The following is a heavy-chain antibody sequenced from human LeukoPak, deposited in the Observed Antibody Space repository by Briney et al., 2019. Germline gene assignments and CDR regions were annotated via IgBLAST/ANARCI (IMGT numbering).Heavy chain of an antibody. Sequence: SETLSLTCAVSGGSISSGGYSWSWIRQPPGKGLEWIGYIYHSGSTYYNPSLKSRVTISVDRSKNQFSLKLSSVTAADTAVYYCAIAGRDQLLWTTKIFDYWGQGTLVTVSS. CDR2: IYHSGST. V-gene: IGHV4-30-2*01. D-gene: IGHD2-2*01. CDR3: AIAGRDQLLWTTKIFDY. CDR1: GGSISSGGYS. J-gene: IGHJ4*02.